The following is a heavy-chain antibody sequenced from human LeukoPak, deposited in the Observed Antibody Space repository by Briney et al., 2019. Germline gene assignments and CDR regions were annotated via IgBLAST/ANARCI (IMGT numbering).Heavy chain of an antibody. V-gene: IGHV3-7*01. CDR3: ARDCSSTSCYNDY. D-gene: IGHD2-2*02. J-gene: IGHJ4*02. Sequence: GGSLRLSCAASGFTFSSYWMSWVRQAPGKGLEWVANIKQDGSEKYYVDSVKGRFIISRDNAKNSLYLQMNSLRAEDTAVYYCARDCSSTSCYNDYWGQGTLVTVSS. CDR1: GFTFSSYW. CDR2: IKQDGSEK.